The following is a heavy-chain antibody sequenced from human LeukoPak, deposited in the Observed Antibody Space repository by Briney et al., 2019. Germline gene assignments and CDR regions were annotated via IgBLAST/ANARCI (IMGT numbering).Heavy chain of an antibody. CDR1: GYTFTSFD. CDR2: MNPNSGNT. V-gene: IGHV1-8*01. J-gene: IGHJ5*02. Sequence: ASVKVSCKASGYTFTSFDINWVRQATGQGPEWMGWMNPNSGNTGYAQKFQGRLTMTRDTSTRTAYMELSSLKSEDTAVYYCARRLDTIEFDPWGQGTLVTVSS. D-gene: IGHD5-12*01. CDR3: ARRLDTIEFDP.